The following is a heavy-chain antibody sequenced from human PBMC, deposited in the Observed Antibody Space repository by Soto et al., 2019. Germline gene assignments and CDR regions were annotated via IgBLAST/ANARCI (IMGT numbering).Heavy chain of an antibody. Sequence: ASVKVSCKASGYTFTSYGISWVRQAPGQGLEGMGWISAYNGNTNYAQKLQGRVTMTTETSTSTAYMELRSLRSDDTAVYYCARGYSSSSWSFRNYYYGMDVWGQGTTVTVSS. V-gene: IGHV1-18*01. CDR3: ARGYSSSSWSFRNYYYGMDV. J-gene: IGHJ6*02. D-gene: IGHD6-6*01. CDR2: ISAYNGNT. CDR1: GYTFTSYG.